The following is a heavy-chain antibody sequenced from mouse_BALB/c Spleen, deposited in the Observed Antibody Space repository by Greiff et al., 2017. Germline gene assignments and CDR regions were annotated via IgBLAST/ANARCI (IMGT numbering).Heavy chain of an antibody. CDR1: GYTFTSYW. V-gene: IGHV1S81*02. CDR2: INPSNGRT. J-gene: IGHJ4*01. CDR3: ARLGSSGYVAMDY. Sequence: QVQLQQPGAELVKPGASVKLSCKASGYTFTSYWMHWVKQRPGQGLEWIGEINPSNGRTNYNEKFKSKATLTVDKSSSTAYMQLSSLTSEDSAVYYCARLGSSGYVAMDYWGQGTSVTVSS. D-gene: IGHD3-1*01.